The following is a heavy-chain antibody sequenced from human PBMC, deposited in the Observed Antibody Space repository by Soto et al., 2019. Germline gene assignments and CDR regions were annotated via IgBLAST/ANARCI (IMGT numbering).Heavy chain of an antibody. CDR1: GESSSDYY. V-gene: IGHV4-34*01. CDR3: TRGKDYWWGDY. J-gene: IGHJ4*02. Sequence: QVQLQQWGAGLLKPSETLSLTCAVSGESSSDYYWRRIRQPPGKGLEFIGEIYQTGSTKYNPSLESRVTISIDTSKTQFTLKLSSVTAADTAVYSCTRGKDYWWGDYWGQGTLVTVS. CDR2: IYQTGST. D-gene: IGHD2-15*01.